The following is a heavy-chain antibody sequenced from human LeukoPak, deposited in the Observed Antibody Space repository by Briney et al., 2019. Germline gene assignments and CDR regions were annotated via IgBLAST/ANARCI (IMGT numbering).Heavy chain of an antibody. CDR3: TRESQQWLAYDAFDI. CDR2: IRSKAYGGTT. Sequence: GRSLRLSCTASGFTFSDYAMSWFRQAPGKGLEWVGFIRSKAYGGTTEYAASVKGRFTISRDDSKSIAYLQMNSLKTEDTAVYYCTRESQQWLAYDAFDIWGQGTMVTVSS. D-gene: IGHD6-19*01. CDR1: GFTFSDYA. V-gene: IGHV3-49*03. J-gene: IGHJ3*02.